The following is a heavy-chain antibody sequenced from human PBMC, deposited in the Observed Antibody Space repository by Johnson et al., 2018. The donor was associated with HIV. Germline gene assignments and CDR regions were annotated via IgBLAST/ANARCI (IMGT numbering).Heavy chain of an antibody. J-gene: IGHJ3*02. D-gene: IGHD6-25*01. CDR2: IKEDGSEE. Sequence: VQLVESGGGLARPGASLRLSCEASGFTFSLYWMSWVRQAPGKGLEWVANIKEDGSEEYYVDSVEGRLTLSRDNDKSSLYLQIDNLRADDTGMYYCARDGLYSSAWDAFDIWGQGTMVTVSS. CDR1: GFTFSLYW. CDR3: ARDGLYSSAWDAFDI. V-gene: IGHV3-7*05.